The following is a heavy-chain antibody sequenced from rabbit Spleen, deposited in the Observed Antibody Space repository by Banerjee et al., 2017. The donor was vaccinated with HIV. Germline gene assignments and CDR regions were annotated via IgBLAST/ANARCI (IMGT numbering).Heavy chain of an antibody. V-gene: IGHV1S40*01. J-gene: IGHJ6*01. CDR1: GVSFSSRSY. CDR2: IDSGISGFT. Sequence: QSLEESGGDLVKPGASLTLPCTASGVSFSSRSYLCWVRQAPGKGLEWIACIDSGISGFTYFATWAKGRFTCSKTSSTTVTLQMTRLTAADTATYFCARDTSSSFSSYGMDLWGPGTLVTVS. D-gene: IGHD1-1*01. CDR3: ARDTSSSFSSYGMDL.